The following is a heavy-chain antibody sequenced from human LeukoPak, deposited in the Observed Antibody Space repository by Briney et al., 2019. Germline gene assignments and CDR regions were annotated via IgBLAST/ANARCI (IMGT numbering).Heavy chain of an antibody. Sequence: PGASVKVSCKASGGTFSSYAISWVRQAPGQGLEWMGGIIPIFGTANYAQKFQGRVTITADESTSTAYVELSSLRSEDTAVYYCARACSSTSCYSEFDPWGQGTLVTVSS. CDR1: GGTFSSYA. D-gene: IGHD2-2*01. V-gene: IGHV1-69*13. CDR3: ARACSSTSCYSEFDP. J-gene: IGHJ5*02. CDR2: IIPIFGTA.